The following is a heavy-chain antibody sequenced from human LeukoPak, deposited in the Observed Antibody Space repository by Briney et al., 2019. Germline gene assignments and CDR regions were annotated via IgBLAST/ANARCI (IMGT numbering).Heavy chain of an antibody. CDR3: ARDGYYYDSSGQNAFDI. J-gene: IGHJ3*02. V-gene: IGHV3-66*01. CDR1: GFTFSDYA. Sequence: PGGSLRLSCVASGFTFSDYAIHWVRQAPGKGLEWVSVIYSGGSTYYADSVKGRFTISRDNSKNTLYLQMNSLRAEDTAVYYCARDGYYYDSSGQNAFDIWGQGTMVTVSS. D-gene: IGHD3-22*01. CDR2: IYSGGST.